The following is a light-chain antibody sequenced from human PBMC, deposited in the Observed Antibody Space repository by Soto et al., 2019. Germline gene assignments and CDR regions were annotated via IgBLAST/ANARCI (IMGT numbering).Light chain of an antibody. Sequence: ESVLTQAPGTLSLSPGERATLSCRASQSVSSSYLAWYQQKPGQAPRLLIYGASSRATGIPDRLSGSGSGTDFTLTISRLEPEDFAVYYCQQYGSSPRTFGHGTKV. V-gene: IGKV3-20*01. J-gene: IGKJ1*01. CDR1: QSVSSSY. CDR3: QQYGSSPRT. CDR2: GAS.